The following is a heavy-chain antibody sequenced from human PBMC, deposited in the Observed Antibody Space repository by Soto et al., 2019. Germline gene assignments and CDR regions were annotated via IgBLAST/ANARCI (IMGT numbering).Heavy chain of an antibody. CDR3: ARNYDFWSGYYGMDV. D-gene: IGHD3-3*01. J-gene: IGHJ6*02. CDR2: ISSSSSTI. V-gene: IGHV3-48*02. Sequence: HPGGSLRLSCAASGFTFSSYSMNWVRQAPGKGLEWVSYISSSSSTIYYADSVKGRFTISRDNAKNSLYLQMNSLRDEDTAVYYSARNYDFWSGYYGMDVWGQGTTVTVSS. CDR1: GFTFSSYS.